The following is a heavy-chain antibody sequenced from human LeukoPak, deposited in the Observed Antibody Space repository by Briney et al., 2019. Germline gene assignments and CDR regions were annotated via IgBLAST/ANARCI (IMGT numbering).Heavy chain of an antibody. V-gene: IGHV4-61*01. J-gene: IGHJ4*02. CDR3: ARGRYSSSYPYFDY. Sequence: KPSETLSLTCTVSGGSVSSGSYYWSWIRQPPGKGLEWIGEINHSGSTNYNPSLKSRVTISVDTSKNQFSLKLSSVTAADTAVYYCARGRYSSSYPYFDYWGQGTLVTVSS. CDR2: INHSGST. CDR1: GGSVSSGSYY. D-gene: IGHD6-13*01.